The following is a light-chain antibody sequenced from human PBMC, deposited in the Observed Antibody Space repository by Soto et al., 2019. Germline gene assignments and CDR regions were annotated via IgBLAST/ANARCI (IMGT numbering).Light chain of an antibody. CDR2: LGS. Sequence: DIVMTQSPLSLPVTPGAPASISCRSSQSLLHSNGYNYLDWYLQKPGQSPQLLIYLGSNRASGVPDRLSGSRSGPDFTLKISRVEAEDVGVYYCMQALQTPLTFGQGTKVEIK. CDR1: QSLLHSNGYNY. J-gene: IGKJ1*01. CDR3: MQALQTPLT. V-gene: IGKV2-28*01.